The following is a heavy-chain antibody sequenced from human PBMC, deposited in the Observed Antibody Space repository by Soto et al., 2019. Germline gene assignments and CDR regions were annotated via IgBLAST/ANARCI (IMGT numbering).Heavy chain of an antibody. V-gene: IGHV6-1*01. CDR3: ARLIGNSWLDS. CDR2: TYYRSKWYN. CDR1: GDSVSSKSAA. D-gene: IGHD2-8*01. J-gene: IGHJ5*01. Sequence: PSQTLSLTCAISGDSVSSKSAAWTWIRQSPSRGLEWLGRTYYRSKWYNDYAVSVKGRITINPDTSNNQLSLQLNSVTPDDTAVYYCARLIGNSWLDSWGQGTRVTVSS.